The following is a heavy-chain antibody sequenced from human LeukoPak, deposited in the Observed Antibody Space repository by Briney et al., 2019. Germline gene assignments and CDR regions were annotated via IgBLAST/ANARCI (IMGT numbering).Heavy chain of an antibody. Sequence: GASVKVSCKASGYTFNNYGFSWVRQAPGQGLEWMGWISGYNGNTNYLQRFQGRVTMTTDTSTNTVYMELRSLRSDDTAVYYCARLSTNSRVGGYDPQWYFDLWGRGTLVTVSS. V-gene: IGHV1-18*04. CDR3: ARLSTNSRVGGYDPQWYFDL. CDR1: GYTFNNYG. CDR2: ISGYNGNT. D-gene: IGHD5-12*01. J-gene: IGHJ2*01.